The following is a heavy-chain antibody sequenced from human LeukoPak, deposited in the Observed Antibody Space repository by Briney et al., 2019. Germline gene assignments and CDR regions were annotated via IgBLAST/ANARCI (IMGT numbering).Heavy chain of an antibody. CDR1: GGTFSSYA. V-gene: IGHV1-69*04. CDR3: ARVYYDILTGYYMDY. CDR2: IIPILGIA. J-gene: IGHJ4*02. Sequence: GASVKVSCKASGGTFSSYAISWVRQAPGQGLEWVGRIIPILGIANYAQKFQGRVTITADKSTSTAYMELSSLRSEDTAVYYCARVYYDILTGYYMDYWGQGTLVTVSS. D-gene: IGHD3-9*01.